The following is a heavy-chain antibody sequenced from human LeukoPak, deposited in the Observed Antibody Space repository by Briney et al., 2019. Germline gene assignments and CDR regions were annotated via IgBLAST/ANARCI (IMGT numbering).Heavy chain of an antibody. J-gene: IGHJ5*02. CDR1: GGSISSSSYY. V-gene: IGHV4-39*07. CDR2: IYYSGST. CDR3: ARGRWYLGWFDP. Sequence: SETLSLTCTVSGGSISSSSYYWGWIRQPPGKGLEWIGTIYYSGSTYYNPSLKSRVTISVDTSKNQFSLQLSSVTAAGTAVYYCARGRWYLGWFDPWGQGTLVTVSS. D-gene: IGHD6-13*01.